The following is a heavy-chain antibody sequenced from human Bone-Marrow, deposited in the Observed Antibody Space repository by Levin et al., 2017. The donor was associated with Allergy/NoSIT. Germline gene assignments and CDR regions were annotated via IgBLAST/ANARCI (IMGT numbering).Heavy chain of an antibody. CDR2: IYPGDSDT. D-gene: IGHD3-22*01. V-gene: IGHV5-51*01. Sequence: GESLKISCKGSGYSFTSYWIGWVRQMPGKGLEWMGIIYPGDSDTRYSPSFQGQVTISADKSISTAYLQWSSLKASDTAMYYCARRSDYYDSSGYYPPFDYWGQGTLVTVSS. CDR1: GYSFTSYW. CDR3: ARRSDYYDSSGYYPPFDY. J-gene: IGHJ4*02.